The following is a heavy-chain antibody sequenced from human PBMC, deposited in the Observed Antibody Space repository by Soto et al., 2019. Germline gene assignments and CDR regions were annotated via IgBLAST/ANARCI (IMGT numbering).Heavy chain of an antibody. D-gene: IGHD2-15*01. CDR1: GLTFSSYA. Sequence: DVQLLESGGGLVQPEGSLRLSCAASGLTFSSYAMGWVRQGPGKGLEWVAVVSIGGSTHYADSVRGRFTISRDNSKNTLSLQMNSLTAEDTAVYFCAKRRGAGGHFDYWGQGALVTVSS. CDR3: AKRRGAGGHFDY. V-gene: IGHV3-23*01. CDR2: VSIGGST. J-gene: IGHJ4*02.